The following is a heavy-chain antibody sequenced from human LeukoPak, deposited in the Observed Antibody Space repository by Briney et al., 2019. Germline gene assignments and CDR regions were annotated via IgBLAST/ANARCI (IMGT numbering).Heavy chain of an antibody. CDR1: GGSISSSSYY. V-gene: IGHV4-39*07. J-gene: IGHJ1*01. D-gene: IGHD6-6*01. CDR2: IYYSGST. CDR3: ARGGAARLHFQN. Sequence: SETLSLTCTVSGGSISSSSYYWGWIRQPPGKGLEWIGSIYYSGSTYYNPSLKSRVTISVDTSKNQFSLNLNSVTAADTAVYYCARGGAARLHFQNWGQGTLVTVSS.